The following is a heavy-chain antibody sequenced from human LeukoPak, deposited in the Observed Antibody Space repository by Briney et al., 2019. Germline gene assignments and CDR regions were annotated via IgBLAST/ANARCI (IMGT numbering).Heavy chain of an antibody. CDR3: ARVSSWYQYYYYYMDV. Sequence: SETLSLTCAVYGGSFSGYYWSWIRQPPGKGLEWIGEINHSGSTNYNPSLKSRVTISVDTSKDQFSLKLSSVTAADTAVYYCARVSSWYQYYYYYMDVWGKGTTVTISS. CDR2: INHSGST. J-gene: IGHJ6*03. CDR1: GGSFSGYY. D-gene: IGHD6-13*01. V-gene: IGHV4-34*01.